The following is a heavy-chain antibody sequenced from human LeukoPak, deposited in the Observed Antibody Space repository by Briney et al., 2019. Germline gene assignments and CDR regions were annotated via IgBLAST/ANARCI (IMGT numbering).Heavy chain of an antibody. Sequence: GGSLRLSCAASGFTFSSYAMNWVRQAPGKGLEWVSAISGSGGSTYYVDSVKGRFTISRDNSKNTLYLQMNSLRAEDTAVYYCATHQMGLPRNWGQGTLVTVSS. CDR1: GFTFSSYA. CDR2: ISGSGGST. D-gene: IGHD2-15*01. V-gene: IGHV3-23*01. J-gene: IGHJ4*02. CDR3: ATHQMGLPRN.